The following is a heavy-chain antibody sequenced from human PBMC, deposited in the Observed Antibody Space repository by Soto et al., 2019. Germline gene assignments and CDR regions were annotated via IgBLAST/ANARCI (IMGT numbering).Heavy chain of an antibody. V-gene: IGHV1-24*01. CDR3: ATSRGSSGYFWFDY. D-gene: IGHD3-22*01. CDR2: FDPEDGET. Sequence: ASVKVSCKVSGYTLTELSMHWVRQAPGKGLEWMGGFDPEDGETIYAQKFQGRVTVTEDTSTDTAYMELSSLRSEDTAVYYCATSRGSSGYFWFDYWGQGTLVTVSS. J-gene: IGHJ4*02. CDR1: GYTLTELS.